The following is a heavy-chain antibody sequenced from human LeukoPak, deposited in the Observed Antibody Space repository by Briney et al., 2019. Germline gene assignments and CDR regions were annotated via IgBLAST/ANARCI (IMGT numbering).Heavy chain of an antibody. V-gene: IGHV4-30-4*01. Sequence: SETLSLTCTVSGRSISSGDSYWTWIRQPPGKGREWHGNIYYSGSTDHNPSLKSRVIISVDTSKNQFSLKLSSVTAADTALYYCARHNNYDYIWGSYRPTGGFDYWGQGTLVTVSS. D-gene: IGHD3-16*02. CDR2: IYYSGST. CDR3: ARHNNYDYIWGSYRPTGGFDY. J-gene: IGHJ4*02. CDR1: GRSISSGDSY.